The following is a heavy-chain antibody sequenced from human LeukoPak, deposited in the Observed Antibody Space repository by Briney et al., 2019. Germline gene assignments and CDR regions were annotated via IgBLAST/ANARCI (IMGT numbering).Heavy chain of an antibody. D-gene: IGHD6-13*01. CDR1: GFTFSGYA. Sequence: GGSLRLSCAASGFTFSGYAMHWVRQAPGKGLEWVAVISYDGSNKYYADSVKGRFTTSRDNSKNTLYLQMNSLRAEDTAVYYCARDPAGSSWHFDYWGQGTLVTVSS. V-gene: IGHV3-30*01. J-gene: IGHJ4*02. CDR2: ISYDGSNK. CDR3: ARDPAGSSWHFDY.